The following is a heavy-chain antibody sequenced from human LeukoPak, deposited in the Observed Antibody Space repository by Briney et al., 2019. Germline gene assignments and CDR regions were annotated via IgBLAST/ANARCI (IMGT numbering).Heavy chain of an antibody. CDR2: IWNHGSKT. D-gene: IGHD5-18*01. Sequence: PGGSLRLSCITSGFACCTYGMLWVRQTPGKGLEGVALIWNHGSKTSYAESVTDRFTISRDNSQNILYLQMNSLRDEDTAVYYCARGPWLVSDITSFDDWGQGTLVTVSS. CDR3: ARGPWLVSDITSFDD. V-gene: IGHV3-33*01. CDR1: GFACCTYG. J-gene: IGHJ4*02.